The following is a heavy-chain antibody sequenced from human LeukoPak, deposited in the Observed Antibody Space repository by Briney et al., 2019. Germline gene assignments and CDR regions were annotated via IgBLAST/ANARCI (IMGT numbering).Heavy chain of an antibody. CDR2: ISINTDT. CDR3: AIAQSWDELFDS. J-gene: IGHJ4*02. CDR1: GIAVTGNY. D-gene: IGHD1-26*01. Sequence: GGSLTLSCAASGIAVTGNYMSWVRQPPGKGLEWVSFISINTDTFYADSVRGRFTIFRDSSENTLFLQMNSLRDEDSAVYYCAIAQSWDELFDSWGQGTLVTVSS. V-gene: IGHV3-53*01.